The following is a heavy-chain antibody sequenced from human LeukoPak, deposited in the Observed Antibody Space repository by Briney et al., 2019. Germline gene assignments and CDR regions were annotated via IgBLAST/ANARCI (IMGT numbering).Heavy chain of an antibody. CDR2: IYHSGST. CDR1: GFTVSSNY. CDR3: GRGASWVDY. J-gene: IGHJ4*02. D-gene: IGHD7-27*01. Sequence: LRLSCAASGFTVSSNYMSWIRQPPGKGLEWIGYIYHSGSTHYNPSLRSRVTMSVDRSTNQFSLRLTSVPAADTAVYYCGRGASWVDYWGQGSMVSVCS. V-gene: IGHV4-30-2*01.